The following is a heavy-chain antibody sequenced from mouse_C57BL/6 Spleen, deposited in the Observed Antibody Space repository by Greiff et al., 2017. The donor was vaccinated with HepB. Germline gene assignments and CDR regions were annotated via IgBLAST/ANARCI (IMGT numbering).Heavy chain of an antibody. CDR2: IYPRDGST. J-gene: IGHJ3*01. CDR3: ARGAYYDYDWFAY. CDR1: GYTFTSYD. D-gene: IGHD2-4*01. Sequence: QVQLQQSGPELVKPGASVKLSCKASGYTFTSYDINWVKQRPGQGLEWIGWIYPRDGSTKYNEKYKGKATLTVDTSSSTAYMELHSLTSEDSAVYFCARGAYYDYDWFAYWGQGTLVTVSA. V-gene: IGHV1-85*01.